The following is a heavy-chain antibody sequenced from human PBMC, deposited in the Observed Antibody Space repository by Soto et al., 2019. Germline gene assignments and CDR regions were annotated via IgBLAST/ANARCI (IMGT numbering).Heavy chain of an antibody. J-gene: IGHJ3*02. CDR3: ARRVTTSLDAFDI. V-gene: IGHV3-11*06. CDR2: ISSSSSYT. D-gene: IGHD4-17*01. CDR1: GFTFSDYY. Sequence: GGSLRLSCAASGFTFSDYYMSWIRQAPGKGLEWVSYISSSSSYTNYADSVKGRFTISRDNAKNSLYLQMNSLRAEDTAVYYCARRVTTSLDAFDIWGQGTMVTVSS.